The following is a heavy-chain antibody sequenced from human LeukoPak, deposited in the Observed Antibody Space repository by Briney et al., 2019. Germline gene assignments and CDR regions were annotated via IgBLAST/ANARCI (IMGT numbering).Heavy chain of an antibody. CDR1: GFTFSNAW. V-gene: IGHV3-7*03. J-gene: IGHJ6*04. CDR3: ARDLVEPIYYGMDV. CDR2: IKQDGSEK. D-gene: IGHD2-15*01. Sequence: GGSLRLSCAASGFTFSNAWMSWVRQAPGKGLEWVANIKQDGSEKYYVDSVKGRFTISRDNAKNSLYLQMNSLRAEDTAVYYCARDLVEPIYYGMDVWGKGTTVTVSS.